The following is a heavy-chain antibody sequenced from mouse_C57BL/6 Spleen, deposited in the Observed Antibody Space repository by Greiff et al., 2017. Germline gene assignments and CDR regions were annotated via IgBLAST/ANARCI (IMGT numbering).Heavy chain of an antibody. CDR2: IYPGSGNT. D-gene: IGHD2-1*01. Sequence: QVQLKQSGAELVRPGASVKLSCKASGYTFTDYYINWVKQRPGQGLEWIARIYPGSGNTYYNEKFKGKATLTAEKSSSTAYMQLSSLTSEDSAVYFCAIYYGNPYAMDYWGQGTSVTVSS. CDR3: AIYYGNPYAMDY. CDR1: GYTFTDYY. V-gene: IGHV1-76*01. J-gene: IGHJ4*01.